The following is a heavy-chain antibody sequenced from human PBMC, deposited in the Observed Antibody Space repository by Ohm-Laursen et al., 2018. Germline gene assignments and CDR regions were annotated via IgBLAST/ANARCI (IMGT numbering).Heavy chain of an antibody. CDR3: ARRSGRARPVVDVYY. CDR2: MNPNSGNT. CDR1: GYTFTSYD. D-gene: IGHD2-15*01. V-gene: IGHV1-8*01. J-gene: IGHJ4*02. Sequence: VTVKVSCKASGYTFTSYDINWVRQATGQGLEGMGWMNPNSGNTGYAQKFQGRVTMIRNTSISTAYMELSSLRSEDTAVYYCARRSGRARPVVDVYYWGRRTLFPLCS.